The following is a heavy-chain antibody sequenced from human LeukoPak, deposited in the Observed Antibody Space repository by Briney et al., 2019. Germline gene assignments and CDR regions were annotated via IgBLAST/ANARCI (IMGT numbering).Heavy chain of an antibody. D-gene: IGHD3-10*01. CDR2: ISYDGSDK. V-gene: IGHV3-30*18. CDR1: GFTLSDYG. CDR3: AKERMPYGSGSLLGS. Sequence: GGSLRLSCAASGFTLSDYGMHWVRQTPGKGLEWVAVISYDGSDKFYRDSVRGRFTLSRDTSKNTLYLQMNSLRLEDTAVYYCAKERMPYGSGSLLGSWGQGTLVTVSS. J-gene: IGHJ4*02.